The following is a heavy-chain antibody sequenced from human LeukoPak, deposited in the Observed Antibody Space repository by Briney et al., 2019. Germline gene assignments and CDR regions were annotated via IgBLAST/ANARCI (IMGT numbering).Heavy chain of an antibody. J-gene: IGHJ4*02. CDR2: IYPGDSDT. CDR1: GYSFTSYW. Sequence: GESLQISWKGSGYSFTSYWIGWVGQMHGKGLEWMGVIYPGDSDTRYSPFFQGQVTISADKSISTAYLQWSSLKASDTAMYYCARGPAIVDYWGQGTLVTVSS. CDR3: ARGPAIVDY. V-gene: IGHV5-51*01. D-gene: IGHD2-2*02.